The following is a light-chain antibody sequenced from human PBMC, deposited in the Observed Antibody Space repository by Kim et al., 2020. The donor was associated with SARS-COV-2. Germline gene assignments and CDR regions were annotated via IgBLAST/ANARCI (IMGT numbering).Light chain of an antibody. CDR2: RDS. V-gene: IGLV3-9*01. CDR3: QVWDNNTWV. Sequence: SYELTQPLSVSVALGQTASITCGGDNIGSKHVHXYQQKAGQAPVLVIYRDSSRPAEIPERFSGSNSGNTATLTDSRAQAGDEADYYCQVWDNNTWVFGAG. J-gene: IGLJ3*02. CDR1: NIGSKH.